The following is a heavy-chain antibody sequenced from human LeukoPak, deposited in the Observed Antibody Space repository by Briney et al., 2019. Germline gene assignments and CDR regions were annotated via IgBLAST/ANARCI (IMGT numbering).Heavy chain of an antibody. D-gene: IGHD3-16*01. CDR3: AKVGGTPYYDYVWGSYRDAFDI. J-gene: IGHJ3*02. V-gene: IGHV3-23*01. Sequence: GGSLRLSCAASGFTFSSYAMSWVRQAPGKGLEWVSAISGSGGSTYYADSVKGRFTISRDNSKNTLYLQMNSLRAEDTAVYYCAKVGGTPYYDYVWGSYRDAFDIWGQGTMVTVSS. CDR1: GFTFSSYA. CDR2: ISGSGGST.